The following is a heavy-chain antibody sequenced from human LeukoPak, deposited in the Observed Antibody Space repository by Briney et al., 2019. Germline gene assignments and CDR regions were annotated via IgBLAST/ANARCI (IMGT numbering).Heavy chain of an antibody. CDR3: PQEYAIFGVVMNAFAI. V-gene: IGHV3-23*01. CDR2: ISGSGGST. Sequence: GGSLRLSCAASGFTFSSYGMSWVRQAPGKGLERGSAISGSGGSTYYADSVKGRLTISRDNSKNTLYLQMNSLRAEPTAVYYCPQEYAIFGVVMNAFAIWGQGTMVTVSS. J-gene: IGHJ3*02. D-gene: IGHD3-3*01. CDR1: GFTFSSYG.